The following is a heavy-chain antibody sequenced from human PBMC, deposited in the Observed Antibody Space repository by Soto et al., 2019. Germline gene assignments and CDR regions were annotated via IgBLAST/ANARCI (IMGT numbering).Heavy chain of an antibody. CDR1: GYSFTSYW. V-gene: IGHV5-51*03. CDR2: IYPGDSDT. J-gene: IGHJ3*02. CDR3: ARRGTSPRRAFDI. Sequence: EVQLVQSGAEVKKPGESLKISCKTSGYSFTSYWIGWVRQMPGKGLEWMGIIYPGDSDTRYSPSFQGQVTISTDKSVTTAYLQWSSLKASDTAMYYCARRGTSPRRAFDIWGQGTVVTVSS.